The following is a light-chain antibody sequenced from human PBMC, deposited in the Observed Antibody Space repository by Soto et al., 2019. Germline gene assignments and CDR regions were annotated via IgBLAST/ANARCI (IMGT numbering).Light chain of an antibody. Sequence: EIVMKQSPATLSVSPGQSVTLSCRASQSVGDKLAWYQQRPGQGPRLLIYGASTRATGIPARFSAGGSGTEFTLTITSLQSEDFAIYFCQRYEDWLAFTFGGGIKVEIK. CDR1: QSVGDK. J-gene: IGKJ4*01. CDR3: QRYEDWLAFT. V-gene: IGKV3-15*01. CDR2: GAS.